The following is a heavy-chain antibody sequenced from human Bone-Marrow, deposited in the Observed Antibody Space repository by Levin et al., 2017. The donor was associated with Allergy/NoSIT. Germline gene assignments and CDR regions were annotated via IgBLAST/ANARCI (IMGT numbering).Heavy chain of an antibody. CDR3: AKKSGDSSGYDLGYFQH. V-gene: IGHV3-30*18. J-gene: IGHJ1*01. CDR1: GFTFSSYG. CDR2: ISYDGSNK. D-gene: IGHD3-22*01. Sequence: GGSLRLSCAASGFTFSSYGMHWVRQAPGKGLEWVAVISYDGSNKYYADSVKGRFTISRDNSKNTLYLQMNSLRAEDTAVYYCAKKSGDSSGYDLGYFQHWGQGTLVTVSS.